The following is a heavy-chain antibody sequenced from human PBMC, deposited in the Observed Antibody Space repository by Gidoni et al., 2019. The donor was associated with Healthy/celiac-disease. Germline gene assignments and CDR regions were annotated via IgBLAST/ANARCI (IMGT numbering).Heavy chain of an antibody. CDR2: MNPNSGNT. CDR1: GYTFTSYD. D-gene: IGHD1-1*01. V-gene: IGHV1-8*01. Sequence: QVQLVQSGAEVKKPGASVKVSSKASGYTFTSYDINWVRQATGQGLEWMGWMNPNSGNTGYAQKFQGRVTMTRNTSISTAYMGLSSLRSEDTAVYYCARVNWSERGFDYWGQGTLVTVSS. CDR3: ARVNWSERGFDY. J-gene: IGHJ4*02.